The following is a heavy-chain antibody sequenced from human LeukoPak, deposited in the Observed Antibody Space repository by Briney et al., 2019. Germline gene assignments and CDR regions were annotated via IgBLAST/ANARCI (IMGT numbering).Heavy chain of an antibody. Sequence: ASXXVSCKASGGTFSSYAISWVRQAPGQGLEWMGRIIPIFGTANYAQKFQGRVTITTDESTSTAYMELSSLRSEDTAVYYCARSSAVAGTANFDYWGQGTLVTVSS. CDR2: IIPIFGTA. D-gene: IGHD6-19*01. V-gene: IGHV1-69*05. J-gene: IGHJ4*02. CDR3: ARSSAVAGTANFDY. CDR1: GGTFSSYA.